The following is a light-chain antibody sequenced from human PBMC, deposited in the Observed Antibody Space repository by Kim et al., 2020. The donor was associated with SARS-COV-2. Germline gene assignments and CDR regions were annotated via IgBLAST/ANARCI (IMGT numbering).Light chain of an antibody. CDR3: QQFKSFPPT. J-gene: IGKJ1*01. CDR1: QGIGTS. V-gene: IGKV1-13*02. Sequence: AIQLAQSPSSLSASVGDRVTITCRAGQGIGTSLAWYRQRPGKAPQLLMEGTSTLESGVPSGFTGSGSGTDFILTISSLQPEDFATYFCQQFKSFPPTFGQGTKVDIK. CDR2: GTS.